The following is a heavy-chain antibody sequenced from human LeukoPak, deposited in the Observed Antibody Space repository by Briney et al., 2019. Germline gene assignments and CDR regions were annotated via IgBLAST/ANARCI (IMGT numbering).Heavy chain of an antibody. CDR2: IKQDGSDK. Sequence: PGGSLRLSCAASGFSFSTYWMSWVRRPPRKGLKWVANIKQDGSDKYYVDSVKGRFAISKDNAKNSLYLQMNSLTAEDTAVYYCARGGTRLSDYWGQGTLVTVSS. V-gene: IGHV3-7*01. CDR3: ARGGTRLSDY. D-gene: IGHD1-7*01. CDR1: GFSFSTYW. J-gene: IGHJ4*02.